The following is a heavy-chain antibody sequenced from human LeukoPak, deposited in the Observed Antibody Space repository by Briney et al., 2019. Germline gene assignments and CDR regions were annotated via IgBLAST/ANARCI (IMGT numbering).Heavy chain of an antibody. V-gene: IGHV3-23*01. D-gene: IGHD3-10*01. CDR1: GFTFSSYA. CDR2: ISGSGGST. Sequence: GGSLRLSCAASGFTFSSYAMNWVRQAPGKGLEWVSAISGSGGSTYYTDSVKGRFTISRDNARESLDLQMNSLRADDTAVYYCARARVPGGFDIWGQGTMVTVSS. J-gene: IGHJ3*02. CDR3: ARARVPGGFDI.